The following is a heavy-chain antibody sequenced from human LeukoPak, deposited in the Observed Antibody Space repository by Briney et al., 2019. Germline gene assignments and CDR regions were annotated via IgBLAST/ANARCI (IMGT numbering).Heavy chain of an antibody. J-gene: IGHJ4*02. CDR1: GFTFSSYS. CDR2: ITASGTAM. CDR3: AKDLEDYYGSGSYSFFDY. D-gene: IGHD3-10*01. V-gene: IGHV3-23*01. Sequence: GGSLRLSCAASGFTFSSYSMNWVRQAPGKGLEWVSHITASGTAMFYADSVKGRFTISRDNSKNTLCLQMNSLRAEDTAVYYCAKDLEDYYGSGSYSFFDYWGQGTLVTVSS.